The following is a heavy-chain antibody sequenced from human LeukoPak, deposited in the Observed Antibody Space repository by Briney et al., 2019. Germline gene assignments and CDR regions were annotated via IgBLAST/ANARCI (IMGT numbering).Heavy chain of an antibody. CDR1: GGSISSSNYY. J-gene: IGHJ6*02. CDR2: IYYRGTT. V-gene: IGHV4-39*01. Sequence: SETLSLTCTVSGGSISSSNYYWGWIRQPPGKGLEWIGSIYYRGTTYDNPSLKSRVTISVDTSKNQFSLKLSSVTAADTAVYYCARLGAPGGTRSGYYYYGMDVWGQGTTVTVSS. D-gene: IGHD6-13*01. CDR3: ARLGAPGGTRSGYYYYGMDV.